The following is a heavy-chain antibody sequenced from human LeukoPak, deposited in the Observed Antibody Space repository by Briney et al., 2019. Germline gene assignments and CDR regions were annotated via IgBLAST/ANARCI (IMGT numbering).Heavy chain of an antibody. CDR2: INAGNGNT. CDR3: ARDPTRGYYYDSSGYWDY. CDR1: GYTFTSYA. D-gene: IGHD3-22*01. V-gene: IGHV1-3*01. J-gene: IGHJ4*02. Sequence: GASVKVSCKASGYTFTSYAMHWVRQAPGQRLEWMGWINAGNGNTKYSQKFQGRVTMTTDTSTSTAYMELRSLRSDDTAVYYCARDPTRGYYYDSSGYWDYWGQGTLVTVSS.